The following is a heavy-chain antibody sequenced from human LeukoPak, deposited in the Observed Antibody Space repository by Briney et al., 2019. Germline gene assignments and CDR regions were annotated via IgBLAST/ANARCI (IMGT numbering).Heavy chain of an antibody. CDR1: GGSISSYY. V-gene: IGHV4-59*01. CDR2: ISYSGST. CDR3: ARTYSGSFISDY. D-gene: IGHD1-26*01. J-gene: IGHJ4*02. Sequence: SETLSLTCTVSGGSISSYYWSWIREPPGRGLEWIGYISYSGSTNYNPSLKSRVTISVDTSKNQFSLNLSSVTAADTAVYYCARTYSGSFISDYWGQGTLVTVSS.